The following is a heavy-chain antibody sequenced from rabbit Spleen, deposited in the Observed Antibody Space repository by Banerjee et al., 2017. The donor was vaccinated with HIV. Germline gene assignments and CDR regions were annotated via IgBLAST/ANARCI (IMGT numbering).Heavy chain of an antibody. V-gene: IGHV1S40*01. CDR2: IHAGSSGST. CDR1: GFSFSRSYY. J-gene: IGHJ4*01. Sequence: QSLEESGGDLVKPGASLTLTCTASGFSFSRSYYMCWVRQAPGKGLEWIACIHAGSSGSTYYASWAKGRFTISKTSSTTVTLQMTSLTAADTATYFCARDHGGSDSYMFNLWGPGTLVTVS. D-gene: IGHD4-2*01. CDR3: ARDHGGSDSYMFNL.